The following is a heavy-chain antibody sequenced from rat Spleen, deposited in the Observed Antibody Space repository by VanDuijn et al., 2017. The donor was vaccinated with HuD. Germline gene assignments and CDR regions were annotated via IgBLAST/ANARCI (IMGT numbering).Heavy chain of an antibody. Sequence: EVQLVESGGGLVQPGRSLRLSCAASGFTFSDYYMVWVRQAPKKGLEWVASISYEGSSTYYGDSVKGRFTISRDNARSTLYLQMDSLRSEDTATYYCTTVIYWGQGTLVTVSS. CDR2: ISYEGSST. D-gene: IGHD1-12*01. J-gene: IGHJ3*01. V-gene: IGHV5-22*01. CDR1: GFTFSDYY. CDR3: TTVIY.